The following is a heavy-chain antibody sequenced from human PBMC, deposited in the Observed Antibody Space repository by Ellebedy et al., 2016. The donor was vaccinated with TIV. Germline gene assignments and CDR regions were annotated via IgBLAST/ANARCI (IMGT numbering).Heavy chain of an antibody. D-gene: IGHD3-10*01. Sequence: SGPTLVKPTQTLTLTCTFSGFSLSTSGVGVGWIRQPPGKALEWLALIYWNDDKRYSPSLKSRLTITKDTSRNQVVLTMTNMDSVDTATYYCAHSVPWFGETKYAFDIWGQGTLVTVSS. V-gene: IGHV2-5*01. CDR2: IYWNDDK. J-gene: IGHJ3*02. CDR3: AHSVPWFGETKYAFDI. CDR1: GFSLSTSGVG.